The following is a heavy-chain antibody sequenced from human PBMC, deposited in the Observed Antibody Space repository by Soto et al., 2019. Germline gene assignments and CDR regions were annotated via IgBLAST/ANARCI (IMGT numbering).Heavy chain of an antibody. V-gene: IGHV3-15*07. D-gene: IGHD6-13*01. CDR1: GFTFSNAW. J-gene: IGHJ6*02. CDR3: TTDLAAAGTYYYYGMDV. Sequence: GGSLRLSCAASGFTFSNAWMNWVRQAPGKGLEWVGRIKSKTDGGTTDYAAPVKGRFTISRDDSKNTLYLQMNSLKTEDTAVYYCTTDLAAAGTYYYYGMDVWGQGTTVTVSS. CDR2: IKSKTDGGTT.